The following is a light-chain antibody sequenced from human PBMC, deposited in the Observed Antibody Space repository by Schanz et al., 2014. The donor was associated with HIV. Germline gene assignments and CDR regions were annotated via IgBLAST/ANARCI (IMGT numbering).Light chain of an antibody. Sequence: EIVMTQSPATLSVSPGERATLSCRASQSVSSNLAWYQQKPGQAPRLLIYGASRRATGIPDRFSGSGSGTEFTLTISSLQSEDFAVYYCLAVGTFGQGTKVEIK. CDR1: QSVSSN. CDR2: GAS. V-gene: IGKV3D-15*01. J-gene: IGKJ1*01. CDR3: LAVGT.